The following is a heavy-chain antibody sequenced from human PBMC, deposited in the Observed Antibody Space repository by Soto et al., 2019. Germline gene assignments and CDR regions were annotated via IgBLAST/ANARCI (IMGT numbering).Heavy chain of an antibody. CDR3: ARALGYAFDI. V-gene: IGHV3-64*01. J-gene: IGHJ3*02. Sequence: EVQLVESGGGLVQPGGSLRLSCAASGFTFSSYAMHWVRQAPGKGLEYVSAISSNGGSTYYANSVKGRFTISRDNSKNTLYLQMGSLRAEDMAVYYCARALGYAFDIWGQGTMGTVS. CDR1: GFTFSSYA. CDR2: ISSNGGST. D-gene: IGHD7-27*01.